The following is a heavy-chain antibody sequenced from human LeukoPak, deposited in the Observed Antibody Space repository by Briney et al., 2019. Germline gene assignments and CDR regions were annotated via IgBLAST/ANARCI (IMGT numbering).Heavy chain of an antibody. D-gene: IGHD1-7*01. J-gene: IGHJ5*02. CDR2: ISYDGSNK. CDR3: ARWNSNWFDP. Sequence: GALRLSCAASGFTFSSYGMHWVRQAPGKGLEWVTGISYDGSNKHYSESVKGRLTISRDNSKNTLDLQMNSLTAEDTAVYYCARWNSNWFDPWGQGTLVTVSS. CDR1: GFTFSSYG. V-gene: IGHV3-33*05.